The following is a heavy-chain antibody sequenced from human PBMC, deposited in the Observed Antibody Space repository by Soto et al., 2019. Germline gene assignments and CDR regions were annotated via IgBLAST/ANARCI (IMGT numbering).Heavy chain of an antibody. CDR2: ISSSGSTI. CDR1: GVTVSNYY. D-gene: IGHD3-10*01. Sequence: GFLRLSCAASGVTVSNYYMSWFRQAPGKGLEWVSYISSSGSTIYYADSVKGRFTISRDNAKNSLYLQMNSLRAEDTAVYYCARGRMGVILHYMDVWGKGTTVNVSS. CDR3: ARGRMGVILHYMDV. J-gene: IGHJ6*03. V-gene: IGHV3-11*01.